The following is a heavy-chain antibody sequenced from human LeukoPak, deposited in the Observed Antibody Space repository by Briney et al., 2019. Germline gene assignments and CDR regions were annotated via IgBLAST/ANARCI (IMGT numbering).Heavy chain of an antibody. V-gene: IGHV4-4*07. J-gene: IGHJ4*02. CDR3: AKSIPPPLHGSGSYGGFANDY. CDR2: IYTSGST. Sequence: PSETLSLTCSVSGGSISSYYWSWIRQPAGKGLEWIGRIYTSGSTNYNTSLKSRVTMSVDTSKNQFFVKRSSVTAEDTAVYYCAKSIPPPLHGSGSYGGFANDYWGQGTLVTVSS. CDR1: GGSISSYY. D-gene: IGHD3-10*01.